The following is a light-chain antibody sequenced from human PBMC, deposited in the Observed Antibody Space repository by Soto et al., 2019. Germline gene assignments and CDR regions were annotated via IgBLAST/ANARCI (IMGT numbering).Light chain of an antibody. CDR3: SSYTSSSTPV. CDR1: SSDVGGYNY. CDR2: DVS. J-gene: IGLJ2*01. Sequence: QLVLTQPASVSGSPGQSITISCTGTSSDVGGYNYVSWYQQHPGKAPKLMIYDVSNRPSGVSNRFSGSKSGNTASLTISGLQAEDEADYYCSSYTSSSTPVFGGGTKLTVL. V-gene: IGLV2-14*01.